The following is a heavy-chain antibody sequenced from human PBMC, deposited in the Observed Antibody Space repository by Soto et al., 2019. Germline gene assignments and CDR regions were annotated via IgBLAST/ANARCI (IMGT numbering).Heavy chain of an antibody. CDR2: ISTSGSST. Sequence: QVQLVESGGGLVKPGGSLRLSCAASGFSFSDYYMSWIRQAPGKGLEWVSLISTSGSSTDYADSVKGRFTISRDNAKNYLSLQMNSLRAEDTAVYYCANLAKNYYHYMDVWGKGTTVTVSS. D-gene: IGHD1-26*01. V-gene: IGHV3-11*01. CDR1: GFSFSDYY. J-gene: IGHJ6*03. CDR3: ANLAKNYYHYMDV.